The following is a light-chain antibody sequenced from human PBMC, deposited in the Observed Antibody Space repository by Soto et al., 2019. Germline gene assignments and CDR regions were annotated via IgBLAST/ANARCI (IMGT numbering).Light chain of an antibody. CDR2: DAS. V-gene: IGKV1-13*02. J-gene: IGKJ4*01. CDR1: QGIGSA. CDR3: QNFRSSAIS. Sequence: AIQLTQSPSSLSASVGDRVSITCRASQGIGSALAWYQLKPGAAPALLIYDASTLGSGVPSRFSGSSSGADFTLTISSLQPEDFATYYCQNFRSSAISFGGGTKVDI.